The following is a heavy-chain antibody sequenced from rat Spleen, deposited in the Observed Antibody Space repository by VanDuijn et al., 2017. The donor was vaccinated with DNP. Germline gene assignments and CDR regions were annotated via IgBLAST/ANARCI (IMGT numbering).Heavy chain of an antibody. D-gene: IGHD1-2*01. CDR3: ARGSSSIYWYFDF. CDR1: GITFSNSG. Sequence: EVQLVESGGGLVQPGRSLKLSCAASGITFSNSGMAWVRQAPTKGLEWVASISTGGTKTHYRDSVKGRFTISRDNAKNTQYLQMDSLRSEDTATYYCARGSSSIYWYFDFWGPGTMVTVSS. CDR2: ISTGGTKT. V-gene: IGHV5S13*01. J-gene: IGHJ1*01.